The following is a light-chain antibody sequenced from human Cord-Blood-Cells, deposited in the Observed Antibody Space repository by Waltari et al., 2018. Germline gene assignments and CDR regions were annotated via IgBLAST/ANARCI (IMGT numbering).Light chain of an antibody. J-gene: IGLJ3*02. CDR3: CSYAGSYTLV. Sequence: QSALTQPRSVSGSPGQSVTISCTGTSSDVGGYNYVSWYQQHPGKAPKPMIYDVSKWPSGVPDRFSGSKSGNTASLTISGLQAEDEADYYCCSYAGSYTLVFGGGTKLTVL. CDR2: DVS. CDR1: SSDVGGYNY. V-gene: IGLV2-11*01.